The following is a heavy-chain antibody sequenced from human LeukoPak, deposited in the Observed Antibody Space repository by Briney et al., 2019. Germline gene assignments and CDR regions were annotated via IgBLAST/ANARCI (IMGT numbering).Heavy chain of an antibody. CDR1: GYTFTNYD. CDR3: AREGWPYGMDV. CDR2: IIPIFGTA. V-gene: IGHV1-69*13. Sequence: GASVKVSCKTSGYTFTNYDINWVRQAPGQGLEWMGGIIPIFGTANYAQKFQGRVTITAEESTSTAYMELSSLRSEDTPVYYCAREGWPYGMDVWGQGTTVTVSS. D-gene: IGHD5-24*01. J-gene: IGHJ6*02.